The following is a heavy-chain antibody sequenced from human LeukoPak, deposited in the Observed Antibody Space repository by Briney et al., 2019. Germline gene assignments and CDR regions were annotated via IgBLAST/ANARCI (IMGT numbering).Heavy chain of an antibody. V-gene: IGHV3-73*01. D-gene: IGHD6-6*01. CDR1: GFTFSGSA. CDR3: TRQDAVSSSSVNDY. CDR2: IRSKANSYAT. J-gene: IGHJ4*02. Sequence: GGSLRLSCAASGFTFSGSAMHWVRQASGKGLEWVGRIRSKANSYATAYAASVKGRFTISRDDSKNTAYLQMNSLKTEDTAVYYCTRQDAVSSSSVNDYWGQGTLVTVSS.